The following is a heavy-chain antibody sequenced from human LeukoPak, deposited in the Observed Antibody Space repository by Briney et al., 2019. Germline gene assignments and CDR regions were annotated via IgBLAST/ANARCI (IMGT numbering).Heavy chain of an antibody. D-gene: IGHD3-10*01. CDR3: ARDGSGSYYYYGMDV. V-gene: IGHV3-66*01. Sequence: EGSLRLSCTASGFSFSDYWMSWVRQAPGKGLEWVSVIYSGGSTYYADSVKGRFTISRDNSKNTLYLQMNSLRAEDTAVYYCARDGSGSYYYYGMDVWGQGTTVTVSS. CDR1: GFSFSDYW. CDR2: IYSGGST. J-gene: IGHJ6*02.